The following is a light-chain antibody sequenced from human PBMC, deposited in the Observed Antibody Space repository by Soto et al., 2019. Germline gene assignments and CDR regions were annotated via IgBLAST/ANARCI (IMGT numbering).Light chain of an antibody. Sequence: QSALTQPASVSGSPGQSITISCTGTSSDVGGYNYVSWYQQHPGKAPKLMIYDVSNRPSGLSNRFSGSKSGNTASLTISGPQAEDEADYYCSSYTSSSTFYVFGTATKVTVL. V-gene: IGLV2-14*01. CDR3: SSYTSSSTFYV. CDR2: DVS. J-gene: IGLJ1*01. CDR1: SSDVGGYNY.